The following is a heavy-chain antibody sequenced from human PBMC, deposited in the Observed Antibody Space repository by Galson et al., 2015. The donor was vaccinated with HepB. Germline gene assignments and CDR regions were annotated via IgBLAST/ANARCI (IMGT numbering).Heavy chain of an antibody. D-gene: IGHD3-3*01. CDR1: GFTFRRYG. Sequence: SLRLSCAASGFTFRRYGMHWVRQAPGKGLEWVAVIWYDGSKKYYADSVKGRFTISRDDSKNSLYLQMNSLRAEDTAVYYCARDARILRFLEGGMDVWGQGTTVTVSS. J-gene: IGHJ6*02. V-gene: IGHV3-33*01. CDR3: ARDARILRFLEGGMDV. CDR2: IWYDGSKK.